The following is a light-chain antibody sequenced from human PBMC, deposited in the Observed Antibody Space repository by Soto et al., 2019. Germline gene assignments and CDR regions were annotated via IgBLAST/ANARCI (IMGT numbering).Light chain of an antibody. CDR1: QGISHY. J-gene: IGKJ1*01. CDR3: QKYNSAPMT. Sequence: DIQMTQSPSSLSESVGDRVTITCRASQGISHYLAWYQQKPGKVPKHLIYAAYTLQAGVPSGFSGSGSGTDFTLTISSRPPEDVGTYYCQKYNSAPMTCGQGTRLEIK. CDR2: AAY. V-gene: IGKV1-27*01.